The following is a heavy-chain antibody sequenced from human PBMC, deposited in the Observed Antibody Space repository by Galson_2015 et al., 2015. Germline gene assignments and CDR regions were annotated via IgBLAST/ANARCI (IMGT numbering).Heavy chain of an antibody. Sequence: VSCKASGGPFCTSAISWVRQAPGRGLEWMGGIIPSFGTPNYAQKFQGRVTITADKSTDTAYLELTSLRYEDTAIYYCARDFARAGFRFDPWGQGTLVTFSS. J-gene: IGHJ5*02. V-gene: IGHV1-69*06. CDR1: GGPFCTSA. CDR3: ARDFARAGFRFDP. D-gene: IGHD3-10*01. CDR2: IIPSFGTP.